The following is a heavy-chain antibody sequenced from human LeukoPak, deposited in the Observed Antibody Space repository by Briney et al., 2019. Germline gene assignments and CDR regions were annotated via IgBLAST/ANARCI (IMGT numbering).Heavy chain of an antibody. J-gene: IGHJ3*02. CDR3: ARDLGDSYGYEGAFDI. CDR1: GFTVSSNY. D-gene: IGHD5-18*01. V-gene: IGHV3-53*01. Sequence: GGSLRLSCAASGFTVSSNYMSWVRQAPGKGLEGVSVIYSGGSTYYADSVKGRFTISRDNSKNTLYLQMNSLRAEDTAVYYCARDLGDSYGYEGAFDIWGQGTMVTVSS. CDR2: IYSGGST.